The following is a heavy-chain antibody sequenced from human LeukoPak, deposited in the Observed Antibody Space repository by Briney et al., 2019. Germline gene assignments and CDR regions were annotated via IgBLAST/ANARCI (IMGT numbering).Heavy chain of an antibody. J-gene: IGHJ6*02. CDR3: ARRSPEYYYYAMDV. CDR1: GSTFRSYD. D-gene: IGHD1-14*01. CDR2: VSSTSGYI. Sequence: PGGSLRLSCAASGSTFRSYDMHWVRQAPGKGLEWVSSVSSTSGYIYYADSVKGRFTISRDNSKNSVYLQMNSLRAEDTAVYYCARRSPEYYYYAMDVWGQGTTVTVSS. V-gene: IGHV3-21*01.